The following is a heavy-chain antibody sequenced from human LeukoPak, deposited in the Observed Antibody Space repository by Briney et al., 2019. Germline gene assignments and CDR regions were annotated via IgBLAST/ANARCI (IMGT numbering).Heavy chain of an antibody. CDR2: TAGSGISK. CDR1: GFTFYNYA. Sequence: GGSLRLSCVASGFTFYNYAMSWVRQAPGRGLEWASSTAGSGISKDYADSVKGRFTISKDKSKNTLYLQMDNLRAEDTGVYFCARLPTFYYDSSGYHYDYWGQGTLVTVSS. V-gene: IGHV3-23*01. J-gene: IGHJ4*02. CDR3: ARLPTFYYDSSGYHYDY. D-gene: IGHD3-22*01.